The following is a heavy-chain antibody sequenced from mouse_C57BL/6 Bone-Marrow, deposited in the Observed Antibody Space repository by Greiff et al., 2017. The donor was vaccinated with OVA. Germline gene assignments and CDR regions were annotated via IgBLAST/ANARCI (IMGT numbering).Heavy chain of an antibody. Sequence: EVKLMESGGDLVKPGGSLKLSCAASGFTFSSYGMSWVRQTPGKRLEWVATISSGGSYTYYPDSVKGRFTISRDNAKNTLYLQMSSLKSEDTAMYYCARRTVVRGDYYAMDYWGQGTSVTVSS. D-gene: IGHD1-1*01. J-gene: IGHJ4*01. V-gene: IGHV5-6*02. CDR3: ARRTVVRGDYYAMDY. CDR1: GFTFSSYG. CDR2: ISSGGSYT.